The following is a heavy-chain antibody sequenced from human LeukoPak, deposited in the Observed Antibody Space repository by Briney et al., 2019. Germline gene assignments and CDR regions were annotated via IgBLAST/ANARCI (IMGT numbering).Heavy chain of an antibody. CDR3: ARDALPDCGVSAADY. V-gene: IGHV3-30*01. D-gene: IGHD2-21*02. CDR1: GFTFSSYA. CDR2: ISYDGSNK. Sequence: GGSLRLSCAASGFTFSSYAMHWVRQAPGKGLEWVTVISYDGSNKYYADSVKCRFTFSRDNSRYTLCLHMNSLRAEHTLVYYCARDALPDCGVSAADYWGQGTMVTVSS. J-gene: IGHJ4*02.